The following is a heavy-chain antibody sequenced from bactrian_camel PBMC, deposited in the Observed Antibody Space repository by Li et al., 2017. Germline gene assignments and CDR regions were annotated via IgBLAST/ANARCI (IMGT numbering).Heavy chain of an antibody. J-gene: IGHJ6*01. CDR2: INSNMNGGST. CDR1: GFTFSAYA. D-gene: IGHD3*01. Sequence: DVQLVESGGDLVQPGGSLRISCEASGFTFSAYAISWVRQVPGKGLEWVATINSNMNGGSTYYSDSVKGRFTISRDNARNTVYLQMNSLKPEDTAVYYCVRDDSMGLVSFAYWGQGTQVTVS. CDR3: VRDDSMGLVSFAY. V-gene: IGHV3S40*01.